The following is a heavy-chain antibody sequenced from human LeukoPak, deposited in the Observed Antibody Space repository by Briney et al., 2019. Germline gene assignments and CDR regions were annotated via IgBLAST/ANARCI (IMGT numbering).Heavy chain of an antibody. D-gene: IGHD1-7*01. V-gene: IGHV3-9*01. CDR3: AKGLGITATNPFDI. Sequence: GGSLRLSCAASGFTVSSNYMSWVRQAPGKGLEWVSGISWNSGTIGYADSVKGRFTISRDNAKNSLYLQMNSLRAEDTALYYCAKGLGITATNPFDIWGQGTMVTVSS. J-gene: IGHJ3*02. CDR2: ISWNSGTI. CDR1: GFTVSSNY.